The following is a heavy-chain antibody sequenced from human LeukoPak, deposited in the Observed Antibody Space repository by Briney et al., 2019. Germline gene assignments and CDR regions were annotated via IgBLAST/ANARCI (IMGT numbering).Heavy chain of an antibody. CDR3: ARQKGYFEDWDPFDY. CDR2: IYYSGST. Sequence: SETLSLTCTVSGGSISSSSYYWGWIRQPPGKGLEWIGSIYYSGSTYYNPSLKSRVTISVDTSKNQFSLKLSSVTAADTAVYYCARQKGYFEDWDPFDYWGQGTLVTVSS. J-gene: IGHJ4*02. D-gene: IGHD3-9*01. V-gene: IGHV4-39*01. CDR1: GGSISSSSYY.